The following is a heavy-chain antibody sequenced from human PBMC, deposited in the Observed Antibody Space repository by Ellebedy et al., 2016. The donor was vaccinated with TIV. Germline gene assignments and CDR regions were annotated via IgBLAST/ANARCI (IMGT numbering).Heavy chain of an antibody. Sequence: PRGSLRLSCAASGFTFSTYWMHWVRQTPEKGLVWVSRISPDGSGTIYADSVKGRFSVSRDNAKNILYLEMNSLRVEDTAVYYCAKTMVTGFDPWGRGIQVTVSS. CDR1: GFTFSTYW. D-gene: IGHD4/OR15-4a*01. CDR3: AKTMVTGFDP. CDR2: ISPDGSGT. J-gene: IGHJ5*02. V-gene: IGHV3-74*01.